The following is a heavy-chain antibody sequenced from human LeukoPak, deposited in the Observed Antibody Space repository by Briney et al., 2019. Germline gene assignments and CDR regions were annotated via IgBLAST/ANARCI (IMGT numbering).Heavy chain of an antibody. Sequence: SETLSLTCTVSGGSISSSSYYWGWIRQPPGKGLEWIGSIYYSGSTYYNPSLKSRVTISVDTSKNQFSLKLSSVTAADTAVYYCAREGVYDYVWGSYRNTRPYYFDYWGQGTLVTVSS. J-gene: IGHJ4*02. CDR3: AREGVYDYVWGSYRNTRPYYFDY. CDR1: GGSISSSSYY. V-gene: IGHV4-39*07. D-gene: IGHD3-16*02. CDR2: IYYSGST.